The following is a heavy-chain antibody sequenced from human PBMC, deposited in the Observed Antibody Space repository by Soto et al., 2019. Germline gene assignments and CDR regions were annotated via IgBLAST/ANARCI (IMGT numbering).Heavy chain of an antibody. J-gene: IGHJ4*02. CDR2: ISGGGGST. CDR1: GFSFSSHA. CDR3: AKDSVTSGSGSYLHYFDY. D-gene: IGHD3-10*01. Sequence: PGGSLRLSCAASGFSFSSHAMSWVRQAHGKGLEWVSAISGGGGSTYYADSVKGRFAISRDNSKNTLYLQMNSLRAEDTAIYYCAKDSVTSGSGSYLHYFDYWGQGTLVTVSS. V-gene: IGHV3-23*01.